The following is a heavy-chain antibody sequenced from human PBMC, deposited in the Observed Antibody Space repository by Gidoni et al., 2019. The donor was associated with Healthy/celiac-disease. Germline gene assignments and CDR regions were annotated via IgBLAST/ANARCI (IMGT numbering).Heavy chain of an antibody. D-gene: IGHD5-18*01. J-gene: IGHJ4*02. CDR1: GFTVSSNY. V-gene: IGHV3-53*01. Sequence: EVQLVESGGGLIQPGGSLRLSCAASGFTVSSNYMSWVRQAPGKGLEVVSGIYSGGRTYYADAVKGRFTISRDNSKNTLYLQMNSVRAEDTAVYYCASGYSSFDYWGQGTLVTVSS. CDR3: ASGYSSFDY. CDR2: IYSGGRT.